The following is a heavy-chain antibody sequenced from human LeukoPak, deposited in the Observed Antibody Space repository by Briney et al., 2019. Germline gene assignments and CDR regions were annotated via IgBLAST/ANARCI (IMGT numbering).Heavy chain of an antibody. Sequence: PGGSLRLSCAASGFTFSSYSMNWVRQAPGKGLEWVSSISSSSSYIYYADSVKGRFTISRDNAKNSLYLQMNSLRAEDTAVYYCARDGEIAAAGYYYYYYMDVWGKGTTVTVSS. CDR2: ISSSSSYI. CDR1: GFTFSSYS. V-gene: IGHV3-21*01. J-gene: IGHJ6*03. CDR3: ARDGEIAAAGYYYYYYMDV. D-gene: IGHD6-13*01.